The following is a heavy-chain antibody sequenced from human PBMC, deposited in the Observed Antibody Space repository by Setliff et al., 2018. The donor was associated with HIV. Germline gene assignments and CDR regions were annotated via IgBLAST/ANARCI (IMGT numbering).Heavy chain of an antibody. V-gene: IGHV1-2*06. CDR2: INPNSGGT. J-gene: IGHJ4*02. CDR3: ATRPRGFDY. Sequence: ASVKVSCKASGDTFTDYYFHWLRQAPGQGLEWMGRINPNSGGTNYAQKFQGRVTMTRDTSISTAYMELSRLRSDDTAVYYCATRPRGFDYWGQGTLVTVSS. CDR1: GDTFTDYY.